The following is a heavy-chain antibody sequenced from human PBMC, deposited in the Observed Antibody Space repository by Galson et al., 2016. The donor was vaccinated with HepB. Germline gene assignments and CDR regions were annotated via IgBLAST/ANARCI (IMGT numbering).Heavy chain of an antibody. CDR2: VSTASSTK. J-gene: IGHJ6*02. CDR1: GFTFSDYN. CDR3: ARGAVRDDSTWWDYYYGMDV. D-gene: IGHD5-24*01. Sequence: SLRLSCAASGFTFSDYNMNWVRQAPGMGLEWISYVSTASSTKYYAASVTGRFTISRDNAKKLLYLQMNSLRDEETAVYYWARGAVRDDSTWWDYYYGMDVWGQGTTVTVSS. V-gene: IGHV3-48*02.